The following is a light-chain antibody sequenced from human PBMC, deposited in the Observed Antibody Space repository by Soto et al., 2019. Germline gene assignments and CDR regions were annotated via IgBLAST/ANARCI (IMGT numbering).Light chain of an antibody. CDR1: QSVSSD. V-gene: IGKV3-15*01. CDR3: QQRSNLAWT. CDR2: GAS. Sequence: EIVRPPSPATWSVSPGARAPLSCRASQSVSSDLAWYHKNPGQDPRLLIYGASTRATGIPARFSGSGSGTEFTLSINRLQSEEFEVYYCQQRSNLAWTFGQGTKVDIK. J-gene: IGKJ1*01.